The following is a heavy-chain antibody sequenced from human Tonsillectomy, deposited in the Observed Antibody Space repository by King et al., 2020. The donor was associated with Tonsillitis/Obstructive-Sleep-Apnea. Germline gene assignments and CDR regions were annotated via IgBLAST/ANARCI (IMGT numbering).Heavy chain of an antibody. CDR1: GFTFSSYA. CDR3: AKGRYCSGGSCFFDY. D-gene: IGHD2-15*01. CDR2: ISGSGGST. V-gene: IGHV3-23*04. Sequence: EVQLVESGGGLVQPGGSLRLSCAASGFTFSSYAMSWVRQAPGKGLEGVSAISGSGGSTYFADSVKGRLTISRDNSKNTLYMQMNSLVAEETAVYYCAKGRYCSGGSCFFDYWGQGTLVTVSS. J-gene: IGHJ4*02.